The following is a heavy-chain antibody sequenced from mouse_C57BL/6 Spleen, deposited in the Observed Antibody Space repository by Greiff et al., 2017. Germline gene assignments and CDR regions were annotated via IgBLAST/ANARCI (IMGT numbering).Heavy chain of an antibody. CDR2: LSYSGST. V-gene: IGHV3-8*01. Sequence: EVQLVESGPGLAKPSQTLSLTCSVPGYSITSDDWNWIRKFPGNKLEYMGYLSYSGSTYYNPSLKSRISITRDTSTNQYYLHLKSVTTEDTATSYCARRGEPTGLDYWCQGTTLTVSS. J-gene: IGHJ2*01. CDR3: ARRGEPTGLDY. CDR1: GYSITSDD. D-gene: IGHD1-1*01.